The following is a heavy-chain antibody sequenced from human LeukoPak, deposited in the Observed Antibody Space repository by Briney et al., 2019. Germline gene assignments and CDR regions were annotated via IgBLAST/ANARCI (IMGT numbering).Heavy chain of an antibody. CDR2: ISAYNGNT. CDR3: ARDPRFYYGSGARFDP. Sequence: GASVKVSCKASGYTFTSYGISWVRQAPGQGLEWMGWISAYNGNTNYAQKLQSRVTMTTDTSTSTAYMELRSLRSDDTAVYYCARDPRFYYGSGARFDPWGQGTLVTVSS. CDR1: GYTFTSYG. J-gene: IGHJ5*02. D-gene: IGHD3-10*01. V-gene: IGHV1-18*01.